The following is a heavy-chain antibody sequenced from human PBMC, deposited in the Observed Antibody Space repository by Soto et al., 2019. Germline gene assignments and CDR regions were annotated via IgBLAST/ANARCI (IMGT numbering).Heavy chain of an antibody. CDR3: AISGYQHGKYYYGMDV. V-gene: IGHV3-30*03. CDR1: G. J-gene: IGHJ6*01. Sequence: GVHRISKEQGKGLEWVAVISYYGINKYYADSVKGRFTISRDNSKDTLSLQMNSLRAEDTAVYYCAISGYQHGKYYYGMDVWGQGTSGSGSS. CDR2: ISYYGINK. D-gene: IGHD3-22*01.